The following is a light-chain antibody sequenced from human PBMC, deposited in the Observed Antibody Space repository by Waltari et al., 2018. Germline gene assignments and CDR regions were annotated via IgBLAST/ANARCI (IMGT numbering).Light chain of an antibody. J-gene: IGLJ3*02. CDR2: GVS. Sequence: QSALTQPASVSGSPGQSITISCTGTSSDVGGYDYVSWYQQHPGKAPYLLIFGVSNRPSGVSNPFSASKSCNTASLTISGLQAEDEADYYCRSYASSSTLPWVFGGGTKLTVL. CDR3: RSYASSSTLPWV. V-gene: IGLV2-14*03. CDR1: SSDVGGYDY.